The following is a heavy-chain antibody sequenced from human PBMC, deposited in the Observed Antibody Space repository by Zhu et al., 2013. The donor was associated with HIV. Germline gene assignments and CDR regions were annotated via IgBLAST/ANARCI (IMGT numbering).Heavy chain of an antibody. CDR2: IIPIFGIP. D-gene: IGHD2-21*02. Sequence: QVQLVQSGAEVKKPGSSVKVSCRASGGSFSSYAISWVRQAPGQGLEWMGWIIPIFGIPNYAQRFQDRVTITADKSTSTVYMELSSLRSDDSAIYYCARWPTATAGFQFWGQGTLVTVSS. V-gene: IGHV1-69*04. CDR1: GGSFSSYA. CDR3: ARWPTATAGFQF. J-gene: IGHJ4*02.